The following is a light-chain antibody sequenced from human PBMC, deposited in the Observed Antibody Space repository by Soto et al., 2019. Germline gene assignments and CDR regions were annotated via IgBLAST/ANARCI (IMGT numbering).Light chain of an antibody. J-gene: IGLJ2*01. V-gene: IGLV2-23*01. CDR1: SRDVGRYTL. CDR2: EDI. Sequence: QSALTQPASVSGSPGQSITISCTGTSRDVGRYTLVSWYQQHPGKAPKLMIYEDIERPSGVSNRFSGSKSGNTASLTISGLQTEDEAEYYCCSYAGGTSVVFGGGTKVTVL. CDR3: CSYAGGTSVV.